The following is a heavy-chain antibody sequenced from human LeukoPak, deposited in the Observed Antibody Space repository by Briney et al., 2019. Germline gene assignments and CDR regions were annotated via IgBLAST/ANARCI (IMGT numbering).Heavy chain of an antibody. J-gene: IGHJ3*02. CDR1: GLTFSDYY. D-gene: IGHD4-17*01. V-gene: IGHV3-66*01. Sequence: GGSLRLSCAASGLTFSDYYMSWIRQAPGQGLEWVSVIYTSGSTYDADSVRGRFTISRDKSKNTLYLQMNSLRAEDAAVYYCARGGSDGGDYSSFDIWGLGTMVTVSS. CDR3: ARGGSDGGDYSSFDI. CDR2: IYTSGST.